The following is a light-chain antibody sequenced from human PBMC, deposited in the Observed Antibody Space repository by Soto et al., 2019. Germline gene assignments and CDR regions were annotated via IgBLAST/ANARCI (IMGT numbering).Light chain of an antibody. V-gene: IGKV1D-12*01. CDR3: QQANSFPRT. CDR1: QAISTW. CDR2: AAS. J-gene: IGKJ1*01. Sequence: DIQMTQSPSSVSASVGDRVTITCRASQAISTWLAWYQQKPGKAPKLLIYAASNLQTGVPSRYSGSGSGTHFPLTISSLQPEDFATYYCQQANSFPRTFGQGTKVEIK.